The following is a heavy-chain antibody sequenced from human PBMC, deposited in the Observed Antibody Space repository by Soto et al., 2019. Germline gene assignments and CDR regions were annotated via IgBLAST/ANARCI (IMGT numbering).Heavy chain of an antibody. Sequence: GGSLRLSCAASGFTDSRNYMTWVRQAPGKGLEWVSVIYSGGSTYYADSVKGRFSISRDNSRDTLYLQMNSLRAEDTAVYYCARSSGWYCFDYWGQGTLVTVSS. V-gene: IGHV3-53*01. CDR1: GFTDSRNY. D-gene: IGHD6-19*01. CDR3: ARSSGWYCFDY. J-gene: IGHJ4*02. CDR2: IYSGGST.